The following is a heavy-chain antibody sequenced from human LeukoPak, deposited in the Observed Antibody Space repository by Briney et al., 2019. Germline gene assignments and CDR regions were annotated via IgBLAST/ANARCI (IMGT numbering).Heavy chain of an antibody. Sequence: SETLSLTCAVYGGSFSGYYWSWICQPPGKGLEWIGEINHSGSTNYNPSLKSRVTISVDTSKNQFSLKLSSVTAADTAVYYCARSGRNLIRGVALYYYMDVWGKGTTVTVSS. CDR3: ARSGRNLIRGVALYYYMDV. J-gene: IGHJ6*03. V-gene: IGHV4-34*01. CDR1: GGSFSGYY. D-gene: IGHD3-10*01. CDR2: INHSGST.